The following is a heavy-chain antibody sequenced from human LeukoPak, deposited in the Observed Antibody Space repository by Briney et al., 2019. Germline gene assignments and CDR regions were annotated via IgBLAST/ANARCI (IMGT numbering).Heavy chain of an antibody. J-gene: IGHJ3*02. V-gene: IGHV3-20*04. CDR1: GFTFDDYG. CDR2: INCNGVST. CDR3: ARALACHNAFDI. Sequence: GGSLRLSCAASGFTFDDYGMSWVRQAPGKGLEWVSGINCNGVSTGYVDSVKGRFTISRDNAKNSLYLQMNSLRAEDTALYYCARALACHNAFDIWAQGTMVTVSS.